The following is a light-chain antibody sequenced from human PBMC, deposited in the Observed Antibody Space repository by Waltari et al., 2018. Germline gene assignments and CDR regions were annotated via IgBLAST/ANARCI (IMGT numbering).Light chain of an antibody. CDR1: ALGSKR. CDR3: QVWDSPSDPPEV. CDR2: DDD. Sequence: SHVLTQPPSVSVAPGQTARITCLGSALGSKRVHWYQQKPGQAPVLVVYDDDDRPSGIPERFSGSNSGNTATLTIIRVEAGDEADYFCQVWDSPSDPPEVFGGGTKLTVL. V-gene: IGLV3-21*02. J-gene: IGLJ2*01.